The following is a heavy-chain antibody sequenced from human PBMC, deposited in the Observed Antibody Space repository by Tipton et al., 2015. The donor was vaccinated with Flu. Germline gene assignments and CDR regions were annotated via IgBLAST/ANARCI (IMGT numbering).Heavy chain of an antibody. CDR1: SGSLSGYY. CDR2: IYTSGNT. J-gene: IGHJ4*02. Sequence: TLSLTCNVSSGSLSGYYWSWIRQPAGKGLEWIGRIYTSGNTNYSPSLKGRVTMSVDTSKNQFSLKLSSMTAADTAVYYCARGQGNSGWRYFDYWGQGTLVTVSS. V-gene: IGHV4-4*07. CDR3: ARGQGNSGWRYFDY. D-gene: IGHD6-19*01.